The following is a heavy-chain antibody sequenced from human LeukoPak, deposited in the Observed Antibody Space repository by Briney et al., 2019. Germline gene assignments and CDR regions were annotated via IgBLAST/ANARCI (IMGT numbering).Heavy chain of an antibody. J-gene: IGHJ4*02. Sequence: GGSLRLSCAASGFTVSGNHMSWVRQAPGKGLEWVSVIYSDGSTYYADSVKGRFTISRDNSKNTLYLQLNSLTAEDTAVYYCARDSASGWYHAYWGQGTRVTVSS. CDR1: GFTVSGNH. D-gene: IGHD6-19*01. V-gene: IGHV3-53*01. CDR3: ARDSASGWYHAY. CDR2: IYSDGST.